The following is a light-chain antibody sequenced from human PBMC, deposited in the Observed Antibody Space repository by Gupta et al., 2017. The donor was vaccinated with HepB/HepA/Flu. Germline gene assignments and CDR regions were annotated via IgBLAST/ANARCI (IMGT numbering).Light chain of an antibody. CDR2: ENN. V-gene: IGLV1-51*02. CDR1: SSKIGNNY. Sequence: QSVLTQPPSVSAAPGQKVTITCSGSSSKIGNNYVSWYHQPPGTAPKLLLYENNKRPAGIPDRFSGSKSGTAATLGITGRQTGDEADYYCGTWESSRSALFGGGTKLTVL. J-gene: IGLJ2*01. CDR3: GTWESSRSAL.